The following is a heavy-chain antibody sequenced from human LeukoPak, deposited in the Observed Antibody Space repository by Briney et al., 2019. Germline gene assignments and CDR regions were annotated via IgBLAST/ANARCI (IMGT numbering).Heavy chain of an antibody. J-gene: IGHJ4*02. Sequence: ASVKVSCKASGYTFTGYRLHWVRQAPGQGLEWVANINQDEGHKDYVDSVKGRFTVSRDNAKNSLYLQMNRLRVDDTAMYFCVRGVEYWGQGTPVTVSS. CDR1: GYTFTGYR. CDR2: INQDEGHK. CDR3: VRGVEY. V-gene: IGHV3-7*04.